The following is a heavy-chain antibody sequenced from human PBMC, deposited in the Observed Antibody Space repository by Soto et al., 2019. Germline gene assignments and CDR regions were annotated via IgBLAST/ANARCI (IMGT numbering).Heavy chain of an antibody. D-gene: IGHD2-15*01. CDR1: GGSISSGGYY. J-gene: IGHJ4*02. V-gene: IGHV4-31*03. Sequence: SETLSLTCTVSGGSISSGGYYWSWIRQHPGKGLEWIGYIYYSGSTYYDPSLKSRVTISVDTSKNQFSLKLSSVTAADTAVYYCARDRGYCSGGSCSALYYFDYWGQGTLVTVSS. CDR2: IYYSGST. CDR3: ARDRGYCSGGSCSALYYFDY.